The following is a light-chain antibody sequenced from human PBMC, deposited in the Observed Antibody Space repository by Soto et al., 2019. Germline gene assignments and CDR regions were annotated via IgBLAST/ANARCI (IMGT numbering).Light chain of an antibody. J-gene: IGLJ2*01. V-gene: IGLV2-23*01. CDR3: CSYAGSDALV. CDR1: SSDVGSYSL. Sequence: QSVLTQPASVSGSPGQSITISCTGTSSDVGSYSLVSWYQQHPGKAPKLMIYEGSKRPSGVSNRFSGSKSGNTASLTISGLQAEDEADYYCCSYAGSDALVFGGGTKLTVL. CDR2: EGS.